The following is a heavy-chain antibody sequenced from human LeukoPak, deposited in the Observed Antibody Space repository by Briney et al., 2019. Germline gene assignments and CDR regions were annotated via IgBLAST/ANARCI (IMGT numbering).Heavy chain of an antibody. V-gene: IGHV1-2*06. Sequence: ASVKVSCKASGYTFTAQYMHWVRQAPGQGLEWMGRINPSSGGTNYVQKFQGRVTTTRDTSITTAYMELTSLRSDDTAVYYCARAGGSSSWYPETDYWGQGTLVTVSS. CDR2: INPSSGGT. CDR3: ARAGGSSSWYPETDY. CDR1: GYTFTAQY. J-gene: IGHJ4*02. D-gene: IGHD6-13*01.